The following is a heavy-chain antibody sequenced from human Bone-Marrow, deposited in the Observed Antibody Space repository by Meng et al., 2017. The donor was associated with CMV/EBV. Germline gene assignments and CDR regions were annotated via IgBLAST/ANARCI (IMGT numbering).Heavy chain of an antibody. CDR2: IYWNDAE. Sequence: VKLAPAPTQSGTFSGFTLSTSGVGVVWIRQPPGKALEWLALIYWNDAERYSPSLKSRLTITKDTSKNQVVLTMTNMDPVDTATYYCAPALWTYYYDSGGQAILLTVSS. J-gene: IGHJ4*02. CDR3: APALWTYYYDS. CDR1: GFTLSTSGVG. V-gene: IGHV2-5*01. D-gene: IGHD3-10*01.